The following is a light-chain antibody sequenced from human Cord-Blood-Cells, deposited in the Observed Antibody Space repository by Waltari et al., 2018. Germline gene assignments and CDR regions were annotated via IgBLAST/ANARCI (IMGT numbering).Light chain of an antibody. CDR3: QTWGTGIHV. J-gene: IGLJ3*02. V-gene: IGLV4-69*01. CDR2: LNSDGSH. CDR1: SGHSSYA. Sequence: QLVLTQSPSASASLGASVKLTCTLSSGHSSYAIAWHQQQPEKRPRYLMKLNSDGSHSKGDGIPDRFSGSSSGAERYLTISSLQSEDEADYYCQTWGTGIHVFGGGTKLTVL.